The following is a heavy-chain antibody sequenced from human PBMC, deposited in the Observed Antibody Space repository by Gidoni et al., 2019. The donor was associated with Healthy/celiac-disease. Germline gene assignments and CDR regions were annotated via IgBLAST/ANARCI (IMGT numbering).Heavy chain of an antibody. J-gene: IGHJ4*02. CDR1: GFTFSSYS. V-gene: IGHV3-21*01. D-gene: IGHD3-3*01. CDR3: ARDSGDFWSGYPDY. CDR2: SSSSSSYI. Sequence: EVQLVESGGGLVKPGGSLRLSCAASGFTFSSYSMNWVRQAPGKGLEWVSSSSSSSSYIYYADSVKGRFTISRDNAKNSLYLQMNSLRAEDTAVYYCARDSGDFWSGYPDYWGQGTLVTVSS.